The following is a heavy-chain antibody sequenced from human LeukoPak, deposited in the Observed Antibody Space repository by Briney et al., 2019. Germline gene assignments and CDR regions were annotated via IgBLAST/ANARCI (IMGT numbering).Heavy chain of an antibody. J-gene: IGHJ4*02. CDR2: IIPIFGTA. CDR1: GGTFSSYA. CDR3: ARARLGYCSSTSCPVGDY. V-gene: IGHV1-69*05. Sequence: GASVKVFCKASGGTFSSYAISWVRQAPGQGLEWMGGIIPIFGTANYAQKFQGRVTITTDESTSTAYMELSSLRSEDTAVYYCARARLGYCSSTSCPVGDYWGQGTLVTVSS. D-gene: IGHD2-2*01.